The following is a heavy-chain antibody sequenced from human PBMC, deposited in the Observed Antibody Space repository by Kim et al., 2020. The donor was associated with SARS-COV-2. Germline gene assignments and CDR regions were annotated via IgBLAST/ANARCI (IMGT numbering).Heavy chain of an antibody. Sequence: GGSPRLSCAASGFTFSSYAMHWVRQAPGKGLEYVSAISSNGGSTYYANSVKGRFTISRDNSKNTLYLQMGSLRAEDMAVYYCARDLSGYGGNSLDYWGQGTLVTVSS. D-gene: IGHD4-17*01. CDR3: ARDLSGYGGNSLDY. CDR2: ISSNGGST. J-gene: IGHJ4*02. V-gene: IGHV3-64*01. CDR1: GFTFSSYA.